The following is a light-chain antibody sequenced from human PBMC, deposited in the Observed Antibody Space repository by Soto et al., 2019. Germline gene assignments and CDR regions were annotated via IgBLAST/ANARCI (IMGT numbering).Light chain of an antibody. CDR2: AAS. CDR1: QGLSSY. CDR3: QQPNSYPIA. Sequence: DIQLTQSPSFLSASVGDRVTITCRASQGLSSYLAWYKQKPGKATKLLIYAASTLQGGVPSRFSGSGAVNGCTRRFRNLPTAESATEHFQQPNSYPIAFGGGTKVFIK. J-gene: IGKJ4*01. V-gene: IGKV1-9*01.